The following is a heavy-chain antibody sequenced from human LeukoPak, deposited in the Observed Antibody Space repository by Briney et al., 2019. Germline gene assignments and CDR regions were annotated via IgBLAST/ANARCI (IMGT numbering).Heavy chain of an antibody. Sequence: GGSLRLSCAASGFTFSTYAMSWVRQAPGKGLEWVSDISGSGAITHYADSVKGRFTISRDNSKHTLYLQMNSLRAEDTAVYYWAKDGRGWYLDLGGRGTVHTLSWG. CDR2: ISGSGAIT. D-gene: IGHD2-15*01. V-gene: IGHV3-23*01. CDR1: GFTFSTYA. J-gene: IGHJ5*01. CDR3: AKDGRGWYLDLGGRGTVHTLS.